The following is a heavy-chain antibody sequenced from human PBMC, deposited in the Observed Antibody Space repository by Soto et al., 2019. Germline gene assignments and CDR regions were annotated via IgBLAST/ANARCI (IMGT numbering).Heavy chain of an antibody. CDR2: ISYDGSNK. J-gene: IGHJ4*02. CDR1: GFTFSSYA. V-gene: IGHV3-30-3*01. Sequence: GGSLRLSCAASGFTFSSYAMHWVRQAPGKGLEWVAVISYDGSNKYYADSVKGRFTISRDNSKNTLYLQMNSLRAEDTAVYYCARDKPPYYWGQGTLVTVSS. CDR3: ARDKPPYY.